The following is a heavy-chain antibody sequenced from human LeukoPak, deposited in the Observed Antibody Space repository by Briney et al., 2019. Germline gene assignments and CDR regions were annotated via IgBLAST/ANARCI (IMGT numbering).Heavy chain of an antibody. D-gene: IGHD3-16*01. V-gene: IGHV3-7*01. CDR3: ARDYTATTWLDY. CDR1: GFTFSSYW. CDR2: IKQDGSEK. J-gene: IGHJ4*02. Sequence: PGGSLRLSCAASGFTFSSYWTSWVRQAPGKGLEWVANIKQDGSEKYYVDSVKGRFTISRDNAKNSLYLQMNSLRAEDTAVYYCARDYTATTWLDYWGQGTLVTVSS.